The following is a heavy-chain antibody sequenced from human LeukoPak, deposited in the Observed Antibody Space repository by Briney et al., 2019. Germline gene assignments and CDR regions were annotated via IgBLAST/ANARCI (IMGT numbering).Heavy chain of an antibody. V-gene: IGHV3-11*03. CDR3: TRNEA. CDR1: GFTFSDYY. Sequence: GGSLRLSCAASGFTFSDYYMSWVRQAPGKGLKWVSYISDVNDYINYADSVKGRFTISRDNAKNSLYLQMNSLRAEDTAVYYCTRNEAWGQGTTVTVSS. J-gene: IGHJ6*02. CDR2: ISDVNDYI.